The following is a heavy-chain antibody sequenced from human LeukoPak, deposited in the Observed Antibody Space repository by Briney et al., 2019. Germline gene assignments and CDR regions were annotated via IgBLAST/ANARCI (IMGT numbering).Heavy chain of an antibody. CDR1: GYTFTNYW. V-gene: IGHV5-51*01. D-gene: IGHD3-10*01. J-gene: IGHJ3*02. Sequence: KPGESLKISCKASGYTFTNYWIGWVRQMPGKGLEWMGIIYPGDSDTRYSPSFQGQVTISADKSISTAYLQWSSLKASDTAMYYCARQSITMVRGVPHAFDIWGQGTMVTVSS. CDR3: ARQSITMVRGVPHAFDI. CDR2: IYPGDSDT.